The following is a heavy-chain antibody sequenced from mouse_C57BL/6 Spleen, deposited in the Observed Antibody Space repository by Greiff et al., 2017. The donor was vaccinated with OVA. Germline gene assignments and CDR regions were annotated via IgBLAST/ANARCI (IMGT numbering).Heavy chain of an antibody. CDR2: IYPGDGDT. CDR1: GYAFSSYW. D-gene: IGHD2-5*01. J-gene: IGHJ1*03. CDR3: ARGDYSNYDWYFDV. V-gene: IGHV1-80*01. Sequence: QVQLKQSGAELVKPGASVKISGKASGYAFSSYWMNWVKQRPGKGLEWIGQIYPGDGDTNYNGKFKGKATLTADKSSSTAYMQLSSLTSEDSAVYFCARGDYSNYDWYFDVWGTGTTVTVSS.